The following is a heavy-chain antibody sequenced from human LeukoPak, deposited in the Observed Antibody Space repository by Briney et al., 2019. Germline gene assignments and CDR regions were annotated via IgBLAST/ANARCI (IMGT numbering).Heavy chain of an antibody. D-gene: IGHD1-26*01. V-gene: IGHV3-23*01. Sequence: ETLSLTCAVYGGSFSGYYWSWVRQAPGKGLEWVSAISGSGGSTYYADSVKGRFTISRDNSKNTLYLQMNSLRAEDTAVYYCAKSPSGSYSDWFDPWGQGTLVTVSS. CDR3: AKSPSGSYSDWFDP. J-gene: IGHJ5*02. CDR2: ISGSGGST. CDR1: GGSFSGYY.